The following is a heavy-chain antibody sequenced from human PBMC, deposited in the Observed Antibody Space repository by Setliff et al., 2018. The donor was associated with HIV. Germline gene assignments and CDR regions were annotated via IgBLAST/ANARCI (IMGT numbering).Heavy chain of an antibody. J-gene: IGHJ4*02. V-gene: IGHV1-46*01. D-gene: IGHD3-10*01. CDR1: GFTLTSWF. Sequence: ASVKVSCKASGFTLTSWFLHWVRQAPGQGPEWMGIINPSAGSTSYAQKFQGRVNMTSDTSTSTVYMGLSSLKSDDTAVYYCARETQTNSGSYLAWGQGTLVTVSS. CDR2: INPSAGST. CDR3: ARETQTNSGSYLA.